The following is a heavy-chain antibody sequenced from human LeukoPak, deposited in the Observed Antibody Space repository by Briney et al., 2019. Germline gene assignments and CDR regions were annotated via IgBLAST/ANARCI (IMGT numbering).Heavy chain of an antibody. V-gene: IGHV3-23*01. D-gene: IGHD3-16*01. CDR2: IRGSGDST. CDR3: ARDRAVTQVWVEFDS. J-gene: IGHJ5*01. Sequence: GGSLRLSCAASGFTFSTYAMSWVRQAPEKGLEWVSGIRGSGDSTYYADSVKGRFTISRDNSKNTVYLQMNRLRVEDTAVYFCARDRAVTQVWVEFDSWGQGTLVTVSS. CDR1: GFTFSTYA.